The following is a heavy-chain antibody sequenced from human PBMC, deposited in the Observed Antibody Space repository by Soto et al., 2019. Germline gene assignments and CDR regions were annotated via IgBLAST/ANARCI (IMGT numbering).Heavy chain of an antibody. CDR1: GFTVSGK. CDR2: ISYDGDTT. J-gene: IGHJ6*02. CDR3: AIVTVLGVILHAPGVDGKDV. Sequence: PGGSLRLSCAALGFTVSGKRYVAWVRQAPGKGLEWVAFISYDGDTTSSTDSVKGRFTISRDNSKNTVYLQMNSLRPEDTAVYYCAIVTVLGVILHAPGVDGKDVWGHGTKVTVSS. D-gene: IGHD3-10*01. V-gene: IGHV3-30*03.